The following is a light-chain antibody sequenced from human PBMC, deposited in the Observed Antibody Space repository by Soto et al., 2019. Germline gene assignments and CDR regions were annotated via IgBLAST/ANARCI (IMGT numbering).Light chain of an antibody. V-gene: IGLV4-69*01. CDR1: SGHSSYA. J-gene: IGLJ3*02. CDR3: QTWGTGPWV. CDR2: LNSDGSH. Sequence: QLVLTQSPTASASLGASVKLTCTLSSGHSSYAIAWRQQQPEKGPRYLMKLNSDGSHSKGDGIPDRFSGSSSGAERYLTISRLQAEDEADYYCQTWGTGPWVFGGGTKVTVL.